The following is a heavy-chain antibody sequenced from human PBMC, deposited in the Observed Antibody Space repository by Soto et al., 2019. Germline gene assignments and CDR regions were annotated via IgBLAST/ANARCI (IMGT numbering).Heavy chain of an antibody. Sequence: SETLSLTCTVSGGSISSYYWSWIRQPPGKGLEWIGYIYYSGSTNYNPSLKSRVTISVDTSKNQFSLKLSSVTAADTAVYYCARDYYDSSGYFGMDVRGQGTTVTVSS. CDR1: GGSISSYY. CDR2: IYYSGST. V-gene: IGHV4-59*01. D-gene: IGHD3-22*01. CDR3: ARDYYDSSGYFGMDV. J-gene: IGHJ6*02.